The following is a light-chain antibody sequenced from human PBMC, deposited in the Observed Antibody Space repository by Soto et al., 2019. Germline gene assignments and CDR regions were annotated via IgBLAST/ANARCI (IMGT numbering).Light chain of an antibody. Sequence: IQVTQSPSAMSASVGDRVTITCRASQDISHYLAWFQQKPGKVPKRLIFAVSNLESGVPSRFSGSGSGTDFTLTISSLQPEDFATYYCQHADSLPLITFGQGTRLEIK. V-gene: IGKV1-17*03. CDR3: QHADSLPLIT. CDR2: AVS. J-gene: IGKJ5*01. CDR1: QDISHY.